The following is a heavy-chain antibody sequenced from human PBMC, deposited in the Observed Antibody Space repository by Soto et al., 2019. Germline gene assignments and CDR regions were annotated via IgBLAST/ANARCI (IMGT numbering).Heavy chain of an antibody. Sequence: SSVKVSCEASGYTLTDHGISWVRQAPGQGLEWMGWINPYNANTRYGEKVQGRVTMTTDTSSTVYMELTGLTSDDTAVYYCARDWNSPSWVSTSSPLCGRVDPRG. V-gene: IGHV1-18*04. CDR2: INPYNANT. J-gene: IGHJ5*02. D-gene: IGHD2-2*01. CDR3: ARDWNSPSWVSTSSPLCGRVDP. CDR1: GYTLTDHG.